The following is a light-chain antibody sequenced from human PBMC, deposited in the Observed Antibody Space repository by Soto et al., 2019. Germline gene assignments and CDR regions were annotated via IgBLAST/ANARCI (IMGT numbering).Light chain of an antibody. J-gene: IGKJ1*01. CDR3: QQTYITPNT. CDR1: QSISSY. Sequence: DIQMTQSPSSLSASVGDRVTITCRASQSISSYLNWYQQKPGKAPKLLIYAASSLQSGVPSRFSGSGSGTDFTLTISSLQPEDFATYYCQQTYITPNTFGQGTKVEIK. CDR2: AAS. V-gene: IGKV1-39*01.